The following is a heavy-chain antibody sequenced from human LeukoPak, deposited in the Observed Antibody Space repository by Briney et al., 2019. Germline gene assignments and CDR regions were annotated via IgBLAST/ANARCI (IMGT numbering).Heavy chain of an antibody. J-gene: IGHJ4*02. D-gene: IGHD2-21*01. V-gene: IGHV3-23*01. CDR3: SKPGYCDGDKGYYPV. Sequence: GGSLRLSCAASGFSFSDWAMSWVRHPPGKGLEWVSSMIACGPLIVYTDSVKGRFPISRDNSKNTLSLHMPCLRAGHTPLLHCSKPGYCDGDKGYYPVWGRGTLVTVSS. CDR1: GFSFSDWA. CDR2: MIACGPLI.